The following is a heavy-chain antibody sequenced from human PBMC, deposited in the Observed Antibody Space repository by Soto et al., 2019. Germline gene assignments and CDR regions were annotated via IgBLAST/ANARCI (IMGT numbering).Heavy chain of an antibody. CDR2: ISSSGTSI. Sequence: PGGSLRLSXAASGFTFSSYEMNWVRQAPGKGLEWVSYISSSGTSIYYADSVKGRFTISRDNAKNSLYLQMNSLRAEDTAVYYCARGEYYYDSSGFYPTKYYYGMDVWGQGTTVTVSS. V-gene: IGHV3-48*03. J-gene: IGHJ6*02. CDR1: GFTFSSYE. CDR3: ARGEYYYDSSGFYPTKYYYGMDV. D-gene: IGHD3-22*01.